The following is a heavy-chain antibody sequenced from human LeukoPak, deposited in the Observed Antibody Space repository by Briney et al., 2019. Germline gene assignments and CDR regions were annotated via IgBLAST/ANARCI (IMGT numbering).Heavy chain of an antibody. Sequence: PSQTLSLTCTVSGGSISSGSYYWSWIRQPAGKGLEWIGRIYTSGSTNYNPSLKSRVTISVDTSKNQFSLKLSSVTAADTAVYYCARGLVGAPYRKQGFDPWGQGTLVTVSS. D-gene: IGHD1-26*01. V-gene: IGHV4-61*02. CDR2: IYTSGST. CDR3: ARGLVGAPYRKQGFDP. J-gene: IGHJ5*02. CDR1: GGSISSGSYY.